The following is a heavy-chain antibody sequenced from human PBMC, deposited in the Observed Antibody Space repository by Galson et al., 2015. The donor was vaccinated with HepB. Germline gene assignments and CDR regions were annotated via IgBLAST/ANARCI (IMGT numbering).Heavy chain of an antibody. CDR3: ARRSSGWYGGFDY. CDR1: GFTVSSNY. Sequence: SLRLSCAASGFTVSSNYMSWVRQAPGKGLEWVSVIYSGGSTYYADSVKGRFTISGDNSKNTLYLQMNSLRAEDTAVYYCARRSSGWYGGFDYWGQGTLVTVSS. D-gene: IGHD6-19*01. J-gene: IGHJ4*02. V-gene: IGHV3-66*04. CDR2: IYSGGST.